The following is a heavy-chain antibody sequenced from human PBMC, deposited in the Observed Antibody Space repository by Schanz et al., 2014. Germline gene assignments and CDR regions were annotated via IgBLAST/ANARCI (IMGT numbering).Heavy chain of an antibody. V-gene: IGHV1-2*02. J-gene: IGHJ3*01. CDR3: ARTASHDVWRGYIPHYAFEL. Sequence: QVQLVQSGADVKKPGASVKVSCKASGNTLSAYYIHWIRQAPGQGLEWMGWIDPNSGGTNYAQKFQGRVPRTRDRSITTVYMEVNSLTSDDTAVFYCARTASHDVWRGYIPHYAFELWGQGTVVIVSS. CDR1: GNTLSAYY. D-gene: IGHD3-3*01. CDR2: IDPNSGGT.